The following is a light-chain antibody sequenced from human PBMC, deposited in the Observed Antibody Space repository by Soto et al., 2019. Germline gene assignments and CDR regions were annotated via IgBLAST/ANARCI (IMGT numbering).Light chain of an antibody. CDR1: QTVSRNY. Sequence: EVVLTQSPGTLSLSPGERATVSCRASQTVSRNYLAWYQKKPGQAPRLLIYGASTRATGIPDRFTGSGSGTDFTLTITRLEPEDFAVYYCQQYRNWPLTFGGGTKVEI. CDR3: QQYRNWPLT. CDR2: GAS. V-gene: IGKV3-20*01. J-gene: IGKJ4*01.